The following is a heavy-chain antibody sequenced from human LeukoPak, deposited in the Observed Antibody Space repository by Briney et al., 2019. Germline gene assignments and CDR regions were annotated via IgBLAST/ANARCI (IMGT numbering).Heavy chain of an antibody. Sequence: PGGSLRLSCAASGFTFSNYWMTWVRQAPGKGLEWVANIKRDESDKHYLDSVEGRFIISRDNAKNSLYLQMNSLRAEDTAVYYCTCDLDRSDGLWGQGTMVTVSS. V-gene: IGHV3-7*01. CDR1: GFTFSNYW. D-gene: IGHD2-8*01. J-gene: IGHJ3*01. CDR3: TCDLDRSDGL. CDR2: IKRDESDK.